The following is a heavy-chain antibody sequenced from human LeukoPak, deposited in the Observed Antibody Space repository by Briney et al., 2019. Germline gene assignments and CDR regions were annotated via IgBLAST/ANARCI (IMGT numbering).Heavy chain of an antibody. V-gene: IGHV1-69*13. D-gene: IGHD1-26*01. CDR2: IIPIFGTA. J-gene: IGHJ4*02. CDR3: ARAPGGSYYLDY. Sequence: SVKVSCKASGGTFSSYAISWVRQAPGQGLEWMGGIIPIFGTANYAQKFQGRVTITADESTSTAHMELSSLRSEDTAVYYCARAPGGSYYLDYWGQGTLVTVSS. CDR1: GGTFSSYA.